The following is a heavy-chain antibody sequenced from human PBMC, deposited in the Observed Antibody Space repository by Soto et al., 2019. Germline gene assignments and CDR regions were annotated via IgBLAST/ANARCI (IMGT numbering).Heavy chain of an antibody. Sequence: SETLSLTCAVSGGSISSGGYSWSWIRQPPGKGLERIGYIYHSGSTYYNPYFKSRVTISVDRSKNQFSLKLSSVTAADTAVYYCARGARRPITIVRGGVAFDIWVQGTMVTVS. CDR2: IYHSGST. CDR3: ARGARRPITIVRGGVAFDI. J-gene: IGHJ3*02. CDR1: GGSISSGGYS. D-gene: IGHD3-10*01. V-gene: IGHV4-30-2*01.